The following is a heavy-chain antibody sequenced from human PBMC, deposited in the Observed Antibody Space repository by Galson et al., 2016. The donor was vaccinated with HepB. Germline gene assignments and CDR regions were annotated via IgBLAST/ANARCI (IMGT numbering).Heavy chain of an antibody. CDR2: INPNNGGT. V-gene: IGHV1-2*04. J-gene: IGHJ4*02. D-gene: IGHD4-11*01. CDR3: ARAATSNWDRLDY. CDR1: GYSFIDQY. Sequence: SVKVSCKASGYSFIDQYMHWVRQAPGQGLEWMGWINPNNGGTNYAQKFQGWVTMTRDTSSSTTYMEVRRLKSDDTAVYYCARAATSNWDRLDYWGQGTPVTVSS.